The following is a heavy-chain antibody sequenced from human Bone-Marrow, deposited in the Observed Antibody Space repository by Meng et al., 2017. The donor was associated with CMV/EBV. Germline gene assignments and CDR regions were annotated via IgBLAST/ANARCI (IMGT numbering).Heavy chain of an antibody. CDR3: AHSQFQLWPLDY. CDR1: GFSLSTSGVG. CDR2: IYWNDDK. D-gene: IGHD5-18*01. J-gene: IGHJ4*02. Sequence: TFSGFSLSTSGVGVGWIRQPPGKALEWLALIYWNDDKCYSPSLKSRLTITKDTSKNQVVLTMTNMDPVDTATYYCAHSQFQLWPLDYWGQGTLVTVSS. V-gene: IGHV2-5*01.